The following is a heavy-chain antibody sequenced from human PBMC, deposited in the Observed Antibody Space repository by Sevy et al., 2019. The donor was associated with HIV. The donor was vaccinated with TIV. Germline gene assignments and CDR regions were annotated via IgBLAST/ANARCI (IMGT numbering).Heavy chain of an antibody. CDR3: ARDPGAAAGDY. CDR1: GRTFNGYY. J-gene: IGHJ4*02. Sequence: ASVKVSCKASGRTFNGYYIHWVRQAPGQGLEWVAWINPDTEGTKYAEKFEGRMTLTTDMSSDTAYMELRRLRSDDTAVYYCARDPGAAAGDYWGQGTLVTVSS. D-gene: IGHD6-13*01. CDR2: INPDTEGT. V-gene: IGHV1-2*02.